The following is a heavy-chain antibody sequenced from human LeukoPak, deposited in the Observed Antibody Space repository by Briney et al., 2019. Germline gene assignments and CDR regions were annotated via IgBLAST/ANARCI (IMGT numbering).Heavy chain of an antibody. CDR3: AAGDFWSGYYS. CDR2: IYSGGST. J-gene: IGHJ4*02. D-gene: IGHD3-3*01. Sequence: PGGSLRLSCSASGFTVSSNYMSWVRQAPGKGLEWVSVIYSGGSTYYADSVKGRFTISRDNSKNTLYLQMNSLRAEDTAVYYCAAGDFWSGYYSWGQGTLVTVSS. V-gene: IGHV3-53*01. CDR1: GFTVSSNY.